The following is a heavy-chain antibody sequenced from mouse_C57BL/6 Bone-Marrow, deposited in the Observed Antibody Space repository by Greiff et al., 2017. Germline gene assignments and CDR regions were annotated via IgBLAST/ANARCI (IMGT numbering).Heavy chain of an antibody. CDR2: ISDGGSYT. V-gene: IGHV5-4*01. CDR3: AREASWFAY. J-gene: IGHJ3*01. Sequence: EVQVVESGGGLVKPGGSLKLSCAASGFTFSSYAMSWVRQTPEKRLEWVATISDGGSYTYYPDNVKGRFTISRDNAKNNLYLQMSHLKSEDTAMYYCAREASWFAYWGQGNLVTVSA. CDR1: GFTFSSYA.